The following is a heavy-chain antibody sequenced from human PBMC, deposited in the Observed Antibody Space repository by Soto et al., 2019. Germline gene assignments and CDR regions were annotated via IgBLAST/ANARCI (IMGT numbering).Heavy chain of an antibody. CDR3: GRFRLRSISIFGVVPSYYYGMDV. CDR2: ISAYNGNP. V-gene: IGHV1-18*04. Sequence: SKASPYTFISYGISWARPAPGQGLAWMASISAYNGNPIYAQKPEGRDTMTTDISTNTAYMELKYLRSDDTTVYYCGRFRLRSISIFGVVPSYYYGMDVWGQGTSVTVSS. J-gene: IGHJ6*02. D-gene: IGHD3-3*01. CDR1: PYTFISYG.